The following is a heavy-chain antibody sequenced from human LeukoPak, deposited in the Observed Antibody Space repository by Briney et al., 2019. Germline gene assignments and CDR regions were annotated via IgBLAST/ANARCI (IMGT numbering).Heavy chain of an antibody. J-gene: IGHJ4*02. CDR1: GFTFSSYA. D-gene: IGHD3-22*01. CDR2: ISGSGGST. Sequence: GGSLRLSCAASGFTFSSYAMSRVRQAPGKGLEWVSAISGSGGSTYYADSVKGRFTISRDNSKNTLYLQMNSLRAEDTAVYYCAKGDVEYYYDSSVGGDYWGQGTLVTVSS. CDR3: AKGDVEYYYDSSVGGDY. V-gene: IGHV3-23*01.